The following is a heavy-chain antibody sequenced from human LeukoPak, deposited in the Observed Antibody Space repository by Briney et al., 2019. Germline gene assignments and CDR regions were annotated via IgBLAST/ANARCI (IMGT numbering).Heavy chain of an antibody. CDR1: GFTFSSYS. CDR3: AREGSY. V-gene: IGHV3-48*01. Sequence: GGSLRLYCAASGFTFSSYSMNWVRQAPGKGLEWVSYISSSSSTIYYADSVKGRFTISRDNAKNSLYLQMNSLRAEDTAVYYCAREGSYWGQGTPVTVSS. CDR2: ISSSSSTI. J-gene: IGHJ4*02.